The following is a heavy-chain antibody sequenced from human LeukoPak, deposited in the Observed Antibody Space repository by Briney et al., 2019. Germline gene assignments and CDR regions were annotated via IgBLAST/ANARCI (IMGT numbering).Heavy chain of an antibody. J-gene: IGHJ3*02. D-gene: IGHD1-26*01. CDR2: ISWNSGSI. Sequence: SLRLSCAASGFTFDDYAMHWVRQAPGKGLEWVSGISWNSGSIGYADSVKGRFTITRDNAKNSLYLQMNSLRAEDTALYYCAKDMELPVGPDAFDIWGQGTMVTVSS. V-gene: IGHV3-9*01. CDR1: GFTFDDYA. CDR3: AKDMELPVGPDAFDI.